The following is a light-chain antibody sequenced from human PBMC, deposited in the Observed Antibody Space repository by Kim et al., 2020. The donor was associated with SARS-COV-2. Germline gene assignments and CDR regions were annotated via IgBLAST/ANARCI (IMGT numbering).Light chain of an antibody. V-gene: IGLV3-21*03. Sequence: PRNTARITCGGINSGNSIVHWYQQKQGKAPVLVVYDDSGRPSGIPGRFAGSNPGNTATLTISRVEAGDEADYYCKVWDSSSDHPVVFGGGTQRTVL. CDR2: DDS. CDR1: NSGNSI. J-gene: IGLJ2*01. CDR3: KVWDSSSDHPVV.